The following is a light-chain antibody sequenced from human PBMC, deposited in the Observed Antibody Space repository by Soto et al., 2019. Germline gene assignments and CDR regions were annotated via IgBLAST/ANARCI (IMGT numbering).Light chain of an antibody. CDR1: QSIRTW. J-gene: IGKJ1*01. CDR3: QQYSNYLWT. Sequence: DIQMTQSSSTLSAYAGYRFTSTCRASQSIRTWLAWYQQKPGKAPRLLMYQASSLKSGVPSRFSGSGSETEFTLTITSLQPDDTATYFCQQYSNYLWTFGQGTKVDIK. V-gene: IGKV1-5*03. CDR2: QAS.